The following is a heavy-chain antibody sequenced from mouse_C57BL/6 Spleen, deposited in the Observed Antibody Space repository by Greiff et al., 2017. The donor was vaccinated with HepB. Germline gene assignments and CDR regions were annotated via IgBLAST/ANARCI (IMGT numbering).Heavy chain of an antibody. CDR2: IYPGDGDT. Sequence: QVTLKVSGAELVKPGASVKISCKASGYAFSSYWMNWVKQRPGKGLEWIGQIYPGDGDTNYNGKFKGKATLTADKSSSTAYMQLSSLTSEDSAVYFCARRDGYYLDYWGQGTTLTVSS. D-gene: IGHD2-3*01. CDR3: ARRDGYYLDY. J-gene: IGHJ2*01. CDR1: GYAFSSYW. V-gene: IGHV1-80*01.